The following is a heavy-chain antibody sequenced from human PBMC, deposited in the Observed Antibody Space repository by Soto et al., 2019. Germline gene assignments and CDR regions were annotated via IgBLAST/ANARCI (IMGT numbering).Heavy chain of an antibody. Sequence: PGGSLRLSCKASGFTFGDDDMSWFRQAPGKGLEWVGFIRSTTYGGTTEYAASVKGRLTISRDDSRSIAYLQMNSLTTEDTAVYYCGRDRSFIPYWGPGTLVTVSS. CDR3: GRDRSFIPY. J-gene: IGHJ4*02. D-gene: IGHD6-13*01. V-gene: IGHV3-49*03. CDR1: GFTFGDDD. CDR2: IRSTTYGGTT.